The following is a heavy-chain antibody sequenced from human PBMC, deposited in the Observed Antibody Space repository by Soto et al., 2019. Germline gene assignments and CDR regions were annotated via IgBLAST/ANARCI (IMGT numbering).Heavy chain of an antibody. V-gene: IGHV4-34*01. Sequence: SETLSLTCAVYGGSFSGYYWSWIRQPPGKGLEWTGEINHSGSTNYNPSLKSRATISVDTSKNQFSLKLSSVTAADTAVYYCARGGRIRKNWFDPWGQGTLVTVSS. CDR1: GGSFSGYY. CDR2: INHSGST. J-gene: IGHJ5*02. CDR3: ARGGRIRKNWFDP.